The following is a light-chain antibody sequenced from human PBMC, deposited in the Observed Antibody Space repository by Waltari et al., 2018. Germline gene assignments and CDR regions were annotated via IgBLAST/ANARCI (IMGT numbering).Light chain of an antibody. CDR3: QQYYTSLLT. Sequence: DVQMTQSPSSLSAAVGDRVTITCRASEDISKSLAWYQQKPGKAPKLLFYATSRMGSGVPGRFSGGGSGTDYTLTISGLQPEDFATYYCQQYYTSLLTFGGGTKVEVK. V-gene: IGKV1-NL1*01. J-gene: IGKJ4*01. CDR2: ATS. CDR1: EDISKS.